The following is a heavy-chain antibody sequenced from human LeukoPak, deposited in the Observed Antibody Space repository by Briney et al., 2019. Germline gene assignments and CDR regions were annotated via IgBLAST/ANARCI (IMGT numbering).Heavy chain of an antibody. CDR2: IRYDGSNK. CDR3: AKDGSYYDSSGYYPGIYYYYYYMDV. Sequence: GGSLRLSCAASGFTFSSYGMHWVRQAPGKGLEWVAFIRYDGSNKYYADSVKGRFTISRDNSKNTLYLQMNSLRAEDTAMYYCAKDGSYYDSSGYYPGIYYYYYYMDVWGKGTTVTISS. CDR1: GFTFSSYG. J-gene: IGHJ6*03. V-gene: IGHV3-30*02. D-gene: IGHD3-22*01.